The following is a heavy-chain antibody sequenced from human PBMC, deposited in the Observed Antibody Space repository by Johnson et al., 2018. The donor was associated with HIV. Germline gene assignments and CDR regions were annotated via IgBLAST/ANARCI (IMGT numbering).Heavy chain of an antibody. V-gene: IGHV3-30*03. CDR3: AAGGGDCYPSHWGFCAFDI. Sequence: QMQLVESGGGVVQPGRSLRLSCAASRFTFSTYGMHWVRQAPGKGLEWVAVISYDGSSKFYADSVKGRFTISRDNSKNTLYLQMNSLTGEDTAIYYCAAGGGDCYPSHWGFCAFDIWGRGTMVTVSS. CDR2: ISYDGSSK. CDR1: RFTFSTYG. D-gene: IGHD2-21*01. J-gene: IGHJ3*02.